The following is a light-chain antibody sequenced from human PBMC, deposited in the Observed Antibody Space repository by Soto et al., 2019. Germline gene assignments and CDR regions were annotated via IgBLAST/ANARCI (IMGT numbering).Light chain of an antibody. Sequence: IQMTQAPSTSSACVGDTVSFXCRARQIGSGWLAWYQREPGXAPKLXXVDXSALQPGGPSRFSGSGSETKFTLTIASLHPYDFDIYYFQQYKSDSRTFGGGTKVDIK. CDR2: DXS. J-gene: IGKJ4*01. CDR3: QQYKSDSRT. CDR1: QIGSGW. V-gene: IGKV1-5*01.